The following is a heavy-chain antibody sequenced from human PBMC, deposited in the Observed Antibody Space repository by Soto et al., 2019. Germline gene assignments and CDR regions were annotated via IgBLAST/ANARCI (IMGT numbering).Heavy chain of an antibody. CDR2: IYHSGST. D-gene: IGHD1-26*01. CDR3: ARAIVGATSNWFDP. CDR1: GGSISSSNW. J-gene: IGHJ5*02. Sequence: QVQLQESGPGLVKPSGTLSLTCAVSGGSISSSNWWSWVRQPPGNGLEWIGEIYHSGSTNYNPSLKSRVTISVDKSKKQFSLKLSSVTAADTAVYYCARAIVGATSNWFDPWGQGTLVTVSS. V-gene: IGHV4-4*02.